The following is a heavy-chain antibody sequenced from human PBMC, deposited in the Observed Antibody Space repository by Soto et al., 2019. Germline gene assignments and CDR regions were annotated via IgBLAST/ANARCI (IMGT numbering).Heavy chain of an antibody. CDR1: GGAISSYY. V-gene: IGHV4-59*01. CDR3: ASVTRSGYDQPYYFDY. Sequence: QVQLQESGPGLVKPSETLSLTCTVSGGAISSYYCSWIRQPPGKGLEWIGYTYYSGSTNYNPSLKSRVAISVDTSKHPFSLKLSSVTAADTAVYYCASVTRSGYDQPYYFDYWCQGTMVTVSS. D-gene: IGHD5-12*01. J-gene: IGHJ4*02. CDR2: TYYSGST.